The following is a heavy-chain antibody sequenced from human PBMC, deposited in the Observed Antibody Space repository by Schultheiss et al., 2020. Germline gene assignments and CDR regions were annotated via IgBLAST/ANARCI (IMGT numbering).Heavy chain of an antibody. V-gene: IGHV3-33*01. CDR3: ARDAILLWFEPYGMDV. D-gene: IGHD3-10*01. CDR2: IWYDGSNK. Sequence: GGSLRLSCAASGFTFSSYGMHWVRQAPGKGLEWVAVIWYDGSNKYYADSVKGRFTISRDNSKNTLYLQMNSLRAEDTAVYYCARDAILLWFEPYGMDVWGQGTTVTVSS. CDR1: GFTFSSYG. J-gene: IGHJ6*02.